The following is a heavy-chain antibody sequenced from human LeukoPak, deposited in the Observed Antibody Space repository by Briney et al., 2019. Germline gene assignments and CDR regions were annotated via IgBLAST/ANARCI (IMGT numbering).Heavy chain of an antibody. J-gene: IGHJ5*02. D-gene: IGHD5-12*01. V-gene: IGHV3-30*03. Sequence: GGSLRLSCAASGFTFSNYWMHWVRQAPGKGLEWVAVISYDGSNKYYADSVKGRFTISRDNSKNTLYLQMNSLRAEDTAVYYCARGGLDQDSGYDWRWFDPWGQGTLVTVSS. CDR3: ARGGLDQDSGYDWRWFDP. CDR1: GFTFSNYW. CDR2: ISYDGSNK.